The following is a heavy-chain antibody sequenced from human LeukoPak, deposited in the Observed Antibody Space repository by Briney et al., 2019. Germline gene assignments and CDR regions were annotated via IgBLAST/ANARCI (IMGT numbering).Heavy chain of an antibody. CDR3: ARRSTIFGCFDP. D-gene: IGHD3-3*01. CDR1: GGSISSTAYY. V-gene: IGHV4-39*01. CDR2: IYYSGST. Sequence: SETLSLTCTVSGGSISSTAYYWGWIRQPPGKGLEWIGSIYYSGSTYHNPSLKSRVTISVDTSKNQFSLKLSSVAAADTAVYYCARRSTIFGCFDPWGQGTLVTVSS. J-gene: IGHJ5*02.